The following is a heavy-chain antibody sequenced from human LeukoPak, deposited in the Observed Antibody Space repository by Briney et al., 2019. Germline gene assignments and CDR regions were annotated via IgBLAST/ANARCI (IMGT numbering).Heavy chain of an antibody. D-gene: IGHD1-7*01. V-gene: IGHV1-69*05. Sequence: SVKVSCKASGYSFTGYYLHWVRQAPGQGLEWMGGIIPIFGTANYAQEFQGRVTITTDESTSTAYMELSSLRSEDTAVYYCARDLGYNWNYPHYYYYMDVWGKGTTVTVSS. CDR3: ARDLGYNWNYPHYYYYMDV. CDR1: GYSFTGYY. CDR2: IIPIFGTA. J-gene: IGHJ6*03.